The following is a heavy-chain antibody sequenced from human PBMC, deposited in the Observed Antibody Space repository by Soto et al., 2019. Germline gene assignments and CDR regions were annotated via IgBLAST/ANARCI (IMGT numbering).Heavy chain of an antibody. J-gene: IGHJ6*02. D-gene: IGHD3-22*01. Sequence: ASVKVSCKASGYTFTGYYMHCVRQAPGQGLEWMGWINPNSGGTNYAQKFQGWVTMTRDTSISTAYMELSRLRSDDTAVYYCARGPYYYDSSGSPTPYGMDVWGQGTTVTVS. CDR3: ARGPYYYDSSGSPTPYGMDV. V-gene: IGHV1-2*04. CDR1: GYTFTGYY. CDR2: INPNSGGT.